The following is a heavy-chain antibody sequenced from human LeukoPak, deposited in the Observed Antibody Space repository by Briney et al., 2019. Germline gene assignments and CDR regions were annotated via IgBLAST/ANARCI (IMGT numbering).Heavy chain of an antibody. Sequence: SETLSLTCTVSGVSISSSSYYWGWIRQPLGKGLEWIGSIYYSGSTYYNPSLKSRVTISVDTSKNQFSLKLSSVTAADTAVYYCARQTFYSSSSFDYWGQGTLVTVSS. CDR2: IYYSGST. CDR1: GVSISSSSYY. CDR3: ARQTFYSSSSFDY. V-gene: IGHV4-39*01. D-gene: IGHD6-6*01. J-gene: IGHJ4*02.